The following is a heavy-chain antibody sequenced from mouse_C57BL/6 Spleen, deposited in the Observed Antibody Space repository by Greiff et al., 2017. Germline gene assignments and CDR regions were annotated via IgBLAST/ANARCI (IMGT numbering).Heavy chain of an antibody. CDR3: ARCGDGYTSYWYFDV. CDR2: FDPSDSET. CDR1: GYTFTSYW. Sequence: QVQLQQLGDELVRLGSSVKLSCKASGYTFTSYWLHWVKQRPIQGLEWIGNFDPSDSETHSNQKFKDKATLTVDKSSSTAYMQLSSLTSEDSAVYYCARCGDGYTSYWYFDVWGTGTTVTVSS. V-gene: IGHV1-52*01. D-gene: IGHD2-3*01. J-gene: IGHJ1*03.